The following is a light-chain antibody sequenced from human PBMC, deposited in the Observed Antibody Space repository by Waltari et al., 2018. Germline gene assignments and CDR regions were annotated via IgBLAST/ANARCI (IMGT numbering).Light chain of an antibody. J-gene: IGKJ2*01. CDR1: QSVLYSSNNKNY. CDR2: WAS. V-gene: IGKV4-1*01. Sequence: DIVMTQSPEPLAVSLGTRPTINCKSSQSVLYSSNNKNYLAWYQQKPGQPPKLLIYWASTRESGVPDRFSGSGSGTDFTLTISSLQAEDVAVYYCQQYYSTPPMHTFGQGTKLEIK. CDR3: QQYYSTPPMHT.